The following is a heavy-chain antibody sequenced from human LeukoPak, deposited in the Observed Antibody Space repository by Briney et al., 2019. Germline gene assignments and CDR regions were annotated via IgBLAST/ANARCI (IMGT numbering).Heavy chain of an antibody. J-gene: IGHJ4*02. D-gene: IGHD4-17*01. Sequence: PSETLCLTCTVSNGSISIYYWSWVRQPPGKGLEWIGRISASGSTNYNPSPKRRVTMSPHTSKNQFCLKLSSVAAADTAVYCGAREITVTRPFDYWGPGTLVTVSS. CDR3: AREITVTRPFDY. CDR1: NGSISIYY. V-gene: IGHV4-4*07. CDR2: ISASGST.